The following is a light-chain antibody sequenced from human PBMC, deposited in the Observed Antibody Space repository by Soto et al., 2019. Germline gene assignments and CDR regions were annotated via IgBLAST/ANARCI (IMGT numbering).Light chain of an antibody. V-gene: IGKV3-20*01. CDR3: QQFGSSIPHT. J-gene: IGKJ2*01. CDR2: GVS. CDR1: QVIGSRY. Sequence: EIVMTQSPGTLSLSPGERATISCRASQVIGSRYLAWYHQKSGQAPRLLIYGVSSRATGIPDRFSGSGSGTDFTLTISRLEPEDFGVYYCQQFGSSIPHTFGQGTKLEIK.